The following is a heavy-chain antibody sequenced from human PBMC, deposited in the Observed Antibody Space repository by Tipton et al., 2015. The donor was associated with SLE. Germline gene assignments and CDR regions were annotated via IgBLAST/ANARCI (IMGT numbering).Heavy chain of an antibody. V-gene: IGHV4-61*01. CDR1: GGSIGSRPYY. Sequence: TLSLTCFVSGGSIGSRPYYWSWIRQPPGKGLEWIGHISYSGSTHYNSSLKSRVTMSLDASKNQFSLTVSSVTAADTAVYHCARDAYCSGGSCYGFDSWGPGPLVAVSS. J-gene: IGHJ4*02. CDR3: ARDAYCSGGSCYGFDS. CDR2: ISYSGST. D-gene: IGHD2-15*01.